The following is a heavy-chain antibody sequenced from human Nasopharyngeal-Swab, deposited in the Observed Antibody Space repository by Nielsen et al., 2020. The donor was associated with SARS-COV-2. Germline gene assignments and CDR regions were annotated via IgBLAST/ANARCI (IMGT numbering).Heavy chain of an antibody. Sequence: WIRQPPGKGLEWIGEINHSGSTNYNPSLKSRVTISIGTSKNQFSLKLSSVTAADTAVYYCARGVYDSSGYLEVDAFDIWGQGTMVTVSS. CDR2: INHSGST. J-gene: IGHJ3*02. D-gene: IGHD3-22*01. V-gene: IGHV4-34*01. CDR3: ARGVYDSSGYLEVDAFDI.